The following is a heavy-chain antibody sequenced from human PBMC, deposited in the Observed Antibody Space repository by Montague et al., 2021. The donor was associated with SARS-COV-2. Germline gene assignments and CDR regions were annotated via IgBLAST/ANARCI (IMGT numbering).Heavy chain of an antibody. CDR1: GASITNNIDY. Sequence: SETLSLTCTVSGASITNNIDYWAWIRQPPGKGLEWMGSIYYTGNTYYNPSLKSRVTISVVTSKNHFTLKLSSVTAAETAVYYCARLKRYFDSSGSPSAFDFWGQGTKVTVSS. V-gene: IGHV4-39*02. D-gene: IGHD3-22*01. J-gene: IGHJ3*01. CDR2: IYYTGNT. CDR3: ARLKRYFDSSGSPSAFDF.